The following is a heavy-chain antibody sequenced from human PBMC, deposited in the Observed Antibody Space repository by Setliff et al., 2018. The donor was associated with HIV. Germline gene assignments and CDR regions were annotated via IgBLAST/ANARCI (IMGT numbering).Heavy chain of an antibody. CDR1: AFTFSNYG. CDR2: ERYDGTNK. V-gene: IGHV3-30*02. CDR3: AKDNSYYGSGTYYYSYHMDV. D-gene: IGHD3-10*01. Sequence: GGSLRLSCEASAFTFSNYGMHWVRQAPGKGLEWVAFERYDGTNKYYANSVKGRFTISRDNSKNTLYLQVNSLRPEDTAVYYCAKDNSYYGSGTYYYSYHMDVWGKGTTVTVSS. J-gene: IGHJ6*03.